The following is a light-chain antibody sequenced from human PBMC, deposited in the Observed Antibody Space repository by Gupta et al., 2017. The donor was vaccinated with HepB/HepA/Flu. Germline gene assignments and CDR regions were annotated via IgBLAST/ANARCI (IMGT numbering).Light chain of an antibody. CDR2: KAS. CDR3: QQYNNYST. CDR1: QSISSW. V-gene: IGKV1-5*03. Sequence: DIQMTQSPSTLSASVGDRVIITCRASQSISSWLAWYQQKPGKAPKLLIYKASSLESGVTSRFSGSGSGTEFTLTISSLQPDDFANYYCQQYNNYSTFGQGTKVEIK. J-gene: IGKJ1*01.